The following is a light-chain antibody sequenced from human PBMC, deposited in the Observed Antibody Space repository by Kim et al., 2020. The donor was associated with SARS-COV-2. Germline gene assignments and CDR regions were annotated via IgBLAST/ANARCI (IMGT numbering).Light chain of an antibody. Sequence: VSPGERASLSCRDSQSDNSNLAWYQQKPGQAPRLLIYGASTRATGIPARFSGSGSGTEFTLTISSLQSEDFAVYYCQQYNNWPLTFGGGTKVDIK. V-gene: IGKV3-15*01. CDR3: QQYNNWPLT. J-gene: IGKJ4*01. CDR2: GAS. CDR1: QSDNSN.